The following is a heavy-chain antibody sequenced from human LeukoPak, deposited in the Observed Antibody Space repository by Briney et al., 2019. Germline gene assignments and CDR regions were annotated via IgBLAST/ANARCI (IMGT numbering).Heavy chain of an antibody. CDR3: AKGSLRYFDWSYFDY. V-gene: IGHV3-30*02. CDR2: IRYDGSNK. CDR1: GFTFSSYG. J-gene: IGHJ4*02. Sequence: GGSLRLSCAASGFTFSSYGMHWVRQAPGKGLEWVAFIRYDGSNKHYADSVKGRFTISRDNSKNTLYLQMNSLRAEDTAVYYCAKGSLRYFDWSYFDYWGQGTLVTVSS. D-gene: IGHD3-9*01.